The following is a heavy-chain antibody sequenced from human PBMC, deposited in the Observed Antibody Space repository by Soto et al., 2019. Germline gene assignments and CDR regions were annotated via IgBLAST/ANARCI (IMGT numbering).Heavy chain of an antibody. V-gene: IGHV3-23*01. CDR1: GFTFSNFA. CDR3: AEGGFYDGFDY. Sequence: EVQLLESGGGLVQPGGSLRLSCAASGFTFSNFAMTWVRQAPGKGLEWVSTIVDSGGNTYYADSVKGRFTISRDNSKNTLFLQMNSLRVEDTAVYYCAEGGFYDGFDYWGHGTLLTVSS. D-gene: IGHD3-3*01. CDR2: IVDSGGNT. J-gene: IGHJ4*01.